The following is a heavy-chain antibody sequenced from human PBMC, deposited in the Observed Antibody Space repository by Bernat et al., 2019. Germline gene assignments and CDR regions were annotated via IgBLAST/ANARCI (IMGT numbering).Heavy chain of an antibody. D-gene: IGHD6-6*01. J-gene: IGHJ4*02. CDR2: ISSRSSYI. CDR3: ARVLREPFSSSVRYYFDY. CDR1: GFNLSSYS. Sequence: EVQLVESGGGLVKPGGSLRLSCAASGFNLSSYSMNWVRQAPGKGLEWVSSISSRSSYIYFTASVKGRFTISRDNAKTSLYLQMNSLRAEDTAVYYCARVLREPFSSSVRYYFDYWGQGSLVTVSS. V-gene: IGHV3-21*01.